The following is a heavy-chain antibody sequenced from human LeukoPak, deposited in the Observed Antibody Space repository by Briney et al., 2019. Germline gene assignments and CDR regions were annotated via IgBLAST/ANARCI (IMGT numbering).Heavy chain of an antibody. CDR2: IYYSGST. V-gene: IGHV4-30-4*08. Sequence: PSETLSLTCTVSGGSISSGEYFWSWIRQPPGKGLEWIGYIYYSGSTYYNPSLKSRVTISVDRSKNQFSLKLSSVTAADTAVYYCARVTMSGTTGYYYMDVWGKGTTVTVSS. CDR3: ARVTMSGTTGYYYMDV. J-gene: IGHJ6*03. CDR1: GGSISSGEYF. D-gene: IGHD1-1*01.